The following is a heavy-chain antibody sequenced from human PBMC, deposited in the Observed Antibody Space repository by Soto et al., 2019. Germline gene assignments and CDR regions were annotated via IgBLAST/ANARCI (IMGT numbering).Heavy chain of an antibody. D-gene: IGHD2-15*01. J-gene: IGHJ5*02. V-gene: IGHV3-23*01. CDR3: AGAAGYCSAYSCYPNWFDP. Sequence: EVQLLESGGGLVQPGGSLRLSCAASGFTFTSYSMSWVRQAPGKGLEWVSAVTAGSDTYYADSVKGRFTISRDNSKNTMYLQMNSLRVEDTAVYFCAGAAGYCSAYSCYPNWFDPWGQGTLVTVPS. CDR2: VTAGSDT. CDR1: GFTFTSYS.